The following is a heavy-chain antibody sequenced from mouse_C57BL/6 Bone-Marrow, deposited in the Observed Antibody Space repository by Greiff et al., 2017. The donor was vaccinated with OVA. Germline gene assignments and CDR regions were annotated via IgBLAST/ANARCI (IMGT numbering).Heavy chain of an antibody. CDR1: GYTFTSYW. Sequence: VQLQQPGAELVKPGASVKLSCKASGYTFTSYWMQWVKQRPGQGLEWIGEIDPSDSYTNYNQKFKGKATLTVDTSSSTAYMQLSSLTSEDAAVYYCARSPFITTVVASDYWGQGTTLTVSS. D-gene: IGHD1-1*01. V-gene: IGHV1-50*01. CDR3: ARSPFITTVVASDY. CDR2: IDPSDSYT. J-gene: IGHJ2*01.